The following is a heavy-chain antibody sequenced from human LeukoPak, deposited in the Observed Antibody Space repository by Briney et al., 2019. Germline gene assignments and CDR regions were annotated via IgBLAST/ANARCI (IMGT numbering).Heavy chain of an antibody. V-gene: IGHV3-23*01. J-gene: IGHJ4*02. D-gene: IGHD3-3*01. CDR2: ISGSGHGT. Sequence: GGSLRLSRAVSGFTFRSYVMNWVRQGPGKGLEWVSGISGSGHGTYSADSVKGRFTISRDNSKNTLWLQMNRLRDEDTAVYYCAKGANYDFWSGYDRIDYWGQGTLVTVS. CDR1: GFTFRSYV. CDR3: AKGANYDFWSGYDRIDY.